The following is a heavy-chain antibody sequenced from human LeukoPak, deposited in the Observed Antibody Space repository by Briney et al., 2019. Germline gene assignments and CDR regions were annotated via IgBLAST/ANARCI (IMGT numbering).Heavy chain of an antibody. CDR1: GFTFSSYW. Sequence: PGGSLRLSCAASGFTFSSYWMHWVRQAPGKGLVWVSRINSDGYSLSYADSVKGRFTISRDNAKNTLYLQMNSLRAEDTAVYYCERLGYSSSWYYFDYWGQGSLVTVSS. D-gene: IGHD6-13*01. V-gene: IGHV3-74*01. CDR3: ERLGYSSSWYYFDY. CDR2: INSDGYSL. J-gene: IGHJ4*02.